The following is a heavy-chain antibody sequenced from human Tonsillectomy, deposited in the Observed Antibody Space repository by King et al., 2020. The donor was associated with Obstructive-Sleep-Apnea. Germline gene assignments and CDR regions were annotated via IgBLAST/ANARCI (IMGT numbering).Heavy chain of an antibody. D-gene: IGHD2-15*01. CDR2: IYTSGST. Sequence: QLQESGPGLVKPSETLSLTCTGSGGSFNSYYWSWIRQHAGKGLEWIGRIYTSGSTYYNPSLKIRVTLSVDTSKNQFSLKLSSVTAADTAVYYCARDGSVGWFDSWGQGTLVTVSS. J-gene: IGHJ5*01. V-gene: IGHV4-4*07. CDR1: GGSFNSYY. CDR3: ARDGSVGWFDS.